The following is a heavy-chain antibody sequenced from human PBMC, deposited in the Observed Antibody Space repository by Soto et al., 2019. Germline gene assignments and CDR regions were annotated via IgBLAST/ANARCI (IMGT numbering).Heavy chain of an antibody. CDR3: ARGGPYYYDSSGYYEPPSP. V-gene: IGHV1-18*04. CDR2: ISAHNGNT. Sequence: ASVKVSCKASGYTFTSYGISWVRQAPGQGLEWMGWISAHNGNTNYAQKLQGRVTMTTDTSTSTAYMELRGLRSDDTAVYYCARGGPYYYDSSGYYEPPSPWGQGTLVTVPQ. D-gene: IGHD3-22*01. CDR1: GYTFTSYG. J-gene: IGHJ5*02.